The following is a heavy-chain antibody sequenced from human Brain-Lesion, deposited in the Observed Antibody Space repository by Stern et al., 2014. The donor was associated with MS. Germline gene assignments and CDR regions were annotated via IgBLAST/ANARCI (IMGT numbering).Heavy chain of an antibody. CDR1: GYSFTSDW. CDR3: ARHMGEGLSIDY. J-gene: IGHJ4*02. V-gene: IGHV5-10-1*01. Sequence: QLVQSGAEVKKPGESLRISCQGSGYSFTSDWISWVRQMPGNGLEWMGRIDPSDSNPNYSPSFQGHVTISADKSINTAYLDWRSLKASDTAMYYCARHMGEGLSIDYWGQGTLVTVSS. CDR2: IDPSDSNP. D-gene: IGHD3-16*01.